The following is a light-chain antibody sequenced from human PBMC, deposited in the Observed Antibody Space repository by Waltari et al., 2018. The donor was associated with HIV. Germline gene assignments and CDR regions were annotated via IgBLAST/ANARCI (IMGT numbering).Light chain of an antibody. Sequence: SSELTQPPSASVSPGQTARITCSGDVLPKQYSYWYQQKPGQAPVLVIYKESERPSGIPERFSGSSSGTTVTLTISGGQAEDEADYYCQSGDSSAPYVFGTGTKVTVL. V-gene: IGLV3-25*03. CDR2: KES. CDR3: QSGDSSAPYV. CDR1: VLPKQY. J-gene: IGLJ1*01.